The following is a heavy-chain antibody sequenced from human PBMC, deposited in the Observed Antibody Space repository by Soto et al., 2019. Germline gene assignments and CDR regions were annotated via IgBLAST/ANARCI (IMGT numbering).Heavy chain of an antibody. J-gene: IGHJ5*02. Sequence: PGESLKISCRGSGYSFSNYYIGWVRQMPGKGLEWMAIIYPGDSDTKYSSSFQGQVTISADKSISTAYLQWSSLKASDTAMYYCARVKEELIWPNWFDPWGQGTQVTVSS. CDR2: IYPGDSDT. V-gene: IGHV5-51*01. D-gene: IGHD3-10*01. CDR1: GYSFSNYY. CDR3: ARVKEELIWPNWFDP.